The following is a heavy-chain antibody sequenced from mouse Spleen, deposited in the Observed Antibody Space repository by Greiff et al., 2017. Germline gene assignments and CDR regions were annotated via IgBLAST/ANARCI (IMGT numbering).Heavy chain of an antibody. D-gene: IGHD5-5*01. Sequence: DVKLVESEGGLVQPGSSMKLSCTASGFTFSDYYMAWVRQVPEKGLEWVANINYDGSSTYYLDSLKSRFIISRDNAKNILYLQMSSLKSEDTATYYCARDYPYFDYWGQGTTLTVSS. CDR1: GFTFSDYY. V-gene: IGHV5-16*01. CDR2: INYDGSST. CDR3: ARDYPYFDY. J-gene: IGHJ2*01.